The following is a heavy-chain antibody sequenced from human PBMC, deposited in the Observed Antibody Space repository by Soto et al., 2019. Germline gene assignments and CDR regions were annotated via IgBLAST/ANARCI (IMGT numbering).Heavy chain of an antibody. D-gene: IGHD6-19*01. CDR2: ISYDGSNK. J-gene: IGHJ4*02. V-gene: IGHV3-30-3*01. CDR1: GFTFSSYA. Sequence: GGSLRLSCAASGFTFSSYAMHWVRQAPGKGLEWVAVISYDGSNKYYADSVKGRFTISRDNSKNTLYLQMNSLRAEDTAVYYCQSSHRPWLSPFDHWGQGTLVTVSS. CDR3: QSSHRPWLSPFDH.